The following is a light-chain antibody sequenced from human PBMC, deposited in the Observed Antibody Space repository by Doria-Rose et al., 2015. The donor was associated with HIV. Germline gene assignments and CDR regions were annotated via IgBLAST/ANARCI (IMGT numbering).Light chain of an antibody. CDR1: QSVLYSSDNKNY. Sequence: DIQVTQSPDSLAVSLGERATINCKSSQSVLYSSDNKNYLAWYQQKPGQPPKLLIYWASTRESGVPDRFSGSGSGTDFTLTISSLQAEDVAVYYCQQYYNARTFGQGTKVEIK. CDR2: WAS. J-gene: IGKJ1*01. CDR3: QQYYNART. V-gene: IGKV4-1*01.